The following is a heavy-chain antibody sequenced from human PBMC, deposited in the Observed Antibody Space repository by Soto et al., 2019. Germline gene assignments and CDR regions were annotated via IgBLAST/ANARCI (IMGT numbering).Heavy chain of an antibody. J-gene: IGHJ4*02. CDR2: IWFDGSNK. V-gene: IGHV3-33*01. Sequence: VGSLRLSCAASGFTFSSYAIHWVRQAPGKGLEWVAIIWFDGSNKYYADSVKGRFSISRDNSKNTLFLQMDSLRAEDTAVYYCARGQLPAATTYFDFWGQGTLVTVSS. D-gene: IGHD2-15*01. CDR3: ARGQLPAATTYFDF. CDR1: GFTFSSYA.